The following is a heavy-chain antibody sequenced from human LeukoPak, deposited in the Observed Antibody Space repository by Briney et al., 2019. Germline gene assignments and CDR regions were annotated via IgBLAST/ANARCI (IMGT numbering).Heavy chain of an antibody. CDR1: GFILSSYA. Sequence: GGSLRLSCAASGFILSSYAMRWVRQARGKGLEWGSAISGSGGSTYYGDSVKGRFTISRDNSKNTLYLQINSLRAEDTAVYYCAKDGEVLNAFYIWGQGTLVTVSS. D-gene: IGHD3-3*01. CDR3: AKDGEVLNAFYI. V-gene: IGHV3-23*01. CDR2: ISGSGGST. J-gene: IGHJ3*02.